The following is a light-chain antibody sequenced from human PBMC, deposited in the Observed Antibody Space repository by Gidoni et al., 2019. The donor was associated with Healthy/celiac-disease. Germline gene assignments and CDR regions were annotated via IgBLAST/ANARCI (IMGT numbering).Light chain of an antibody. Sequence: EIVLTQSPGPLSLSPGERATLSCRASQSVSSSYLAWYQQKPGQAPRLLISGASSRATGIPSILEPEDFAVYYCQQYGSPTWTFGQXTKVEIK. CDR2: GAS. J-gene: IGKJ1*01. CDR1: QSVSSSY. V-gene: IGKV3-20*01. CDR3: QQYGSPTWT.